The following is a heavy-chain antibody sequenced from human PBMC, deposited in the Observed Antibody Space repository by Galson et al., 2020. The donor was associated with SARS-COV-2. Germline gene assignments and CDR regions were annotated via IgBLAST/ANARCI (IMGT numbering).Heavy chain of an antibody. Sequence: GGSLRLSCAASGFTFSSYGMHWVRQAPGKGLEWVALISYDGSNKYYADSVKGRFTIYRDNSKNTLYLQMNSLRAEDTAVYYCARDPFLGYCSSTSCYEYFHHWGQGTLVTVSS. CDR1: GFTFSSYG. CDR3: ARDPFLGYCSSTSCYEYFHH. D-gene: IGHD2-2*01. CDR2: ISYDGSNK. J-gene: IGHJ1*01. V-gene: IGHV3-30*03.